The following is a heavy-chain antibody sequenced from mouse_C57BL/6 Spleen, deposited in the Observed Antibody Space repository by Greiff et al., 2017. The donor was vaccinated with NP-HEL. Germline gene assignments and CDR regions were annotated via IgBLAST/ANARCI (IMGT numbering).Heavy chain of an antibody. CDR3: ARDYGNDEDY. V-gene: IGHV1-59*01. Sequence: QVQLQQPGAELVRPGASVKLSCKASGYTFTRYWMHWVKQRPGQGLEWIGVIDPCDGYPNYNQKFKGKATLTVDKSSSTAYMQLSSLTSEDAAFEYCARDYGNDEDYWGQGTTLTVSS. J-gene: IGHJ2*01. D-gene: IGHD2-2*01. CDR2: IDPCDGYP. CDR1: GYTFTRYW.